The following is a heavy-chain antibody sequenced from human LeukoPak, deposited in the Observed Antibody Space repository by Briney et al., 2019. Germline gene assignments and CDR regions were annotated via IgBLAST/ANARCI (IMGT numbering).Heavy chain of an antibody. J-gene: IGHJ4*02. CDR2: INPNSGGT. Sequence: ASVKVSCKASGYTFTGYYMHWVRQAPGQGLEWMGWINPNSGGTNYAQKFQGRVTMTEDTSTDTAYMELSSLRSEDTAVYYCATAPFSRGGTFDYWGQGTLVTVSS. CDR1: GYTFTGYY. V-gene: IGHV1-2*02. CDR3: ATAPFSRGGTFDY. D-gene: IGHD1-7*01.